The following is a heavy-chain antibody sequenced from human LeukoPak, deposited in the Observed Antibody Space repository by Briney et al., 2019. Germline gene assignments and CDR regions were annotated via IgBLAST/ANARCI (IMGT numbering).Heavy chain of an antibody. J-gene: IGHJ4*02. V-gene: IGHV4-34*01. CDR3: ARGGLYYYDSSFDY. CDR2: INHSGST. Sequence: SETLSLTCAVYGGSFSGYYWSWIRQPPGKGLEWIGEINHSGSTNYNPSLKSRVTISVDTSKNQFSLKLSSVTAADTAVYYCARGGLYYYDSSFDYWGQGTLVTVPS. D-gene: IGHD3-22*01. CDR1: GGSFSGYY.